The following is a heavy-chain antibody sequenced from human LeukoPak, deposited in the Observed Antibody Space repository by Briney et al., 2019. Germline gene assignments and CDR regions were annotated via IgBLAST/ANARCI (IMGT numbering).Heavy chain of an antibody. Sequence: SQTLSLTCAASGGSISSGGYSWSWIRQPPGKGLEWIGYIYHSGSTYYNPSLKSRVTISVDRSKNQFSLKLSSVTAADTAVYYCARDRDWNYAFDIWGQGTMLTVSS. V-gene: IGHV4-30-2*01. CDR1: GGSISSGGYS. CDR3: ARDRDWNYAFDI. J-gene: IGHJ3*02. D-gene: IGHD1-7*01. CDR2: IYHSGST.